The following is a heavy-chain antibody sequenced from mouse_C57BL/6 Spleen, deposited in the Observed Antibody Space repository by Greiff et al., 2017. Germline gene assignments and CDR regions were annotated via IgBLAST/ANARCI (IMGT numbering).Heavy chain of an antibody. Sequence: QVQLQQSGAELVRPGTSVKVSCKASGYAFTNYLIEWVKQRPGQGLEWIGVINPGSGGTNYNEKFKGKATLTADKSSSTAYMQLSSLTSEDSAVYFCARKGDYYGSSYAMDYWGQGTSVTVSS. CDR3: ARKGDYYGSSYAMDY. J-gene: IGHJ4*01. CDR2: INPGSGGT. D-gene: IGHD1-1*01. V-gene: IGHV1-54*01. CDR1: GYAFTNYL.